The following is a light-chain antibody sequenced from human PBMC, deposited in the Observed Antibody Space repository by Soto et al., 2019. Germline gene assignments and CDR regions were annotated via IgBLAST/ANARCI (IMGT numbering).Light chain of an antibody. V-gene: IGKV1-5*03. CDR1: QTISSW. J-gene: IGKJ1*01. Sequence: DIQMTQSPSTLPGSVGDRVTITCRASQTISSWLAWYQQKPGKAPKLLIYNASTLKSGGRSRFSVSGSGTEFTLTIGCRQPDDFATYYYKHYISHPERFGQGAK. CDR2: NAS. CDR3: KHYISHPER.